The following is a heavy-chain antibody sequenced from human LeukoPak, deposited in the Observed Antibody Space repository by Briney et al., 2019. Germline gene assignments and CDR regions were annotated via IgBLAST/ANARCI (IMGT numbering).Heavy chain of an antibody. V-gene: IGHV3-23*01. CDR1: GFTFSSYA. Sequence: HPGGSLRLSCAASGFTFSSYAMSWVRQAPGKGLEWVSAISGSGGSTYYADSVKGRFTISRDNSKNTLYLQMNSLRAEDTAVYYCAKGRASSVTTAYFDYWGQGTLVTVSS. CDR2: ISGSGGST. D-gene: IGHD3-22*01. J-gene: IGHJ4*02. CDR3: AKGRASSVTTAYFDY.